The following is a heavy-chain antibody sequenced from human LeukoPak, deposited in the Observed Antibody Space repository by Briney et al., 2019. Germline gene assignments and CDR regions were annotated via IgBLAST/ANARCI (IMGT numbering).Heavy chain of an antibody. CDR3: ARSLAAAGVPPLTFFDY. CDR2: INHSGST. J-gene: IGHJ4*02. V-gene: IGHV4-34*01. D-gene: IGHD6-13*01. Sequence: SETLSLTCAVYGGSFSGYYWSWIRQPPGKGLEWIGEINHSGSTNYNPSLKSRVTISVDTSKNQFSLKLSSVTAADTAVYYCARSLAAAGVPPLTFFDYGGQGTLVTVSS. CDR1: GGSFSGYY.